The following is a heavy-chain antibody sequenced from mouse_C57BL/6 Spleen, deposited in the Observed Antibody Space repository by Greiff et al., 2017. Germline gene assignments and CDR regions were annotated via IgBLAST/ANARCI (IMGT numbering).Heavy chain of an antibody. D-gene: IGHD1-1*01. CDR2: IYPGDGDT. V-gene: IGHV1-80*01. Sequence: VQLVESGAELVKPGASVKISCKASGYAFSSYWMNWVKQRPGKGLEWIGQIYPGDGDTNYNGKFKGKATLTADKSSSTAYMQLSSLTSEDSAVYFCARDTTVVATDFDVWGTGTTVTVSS. CDR1: GYAFSSYW. J-gene: IGHJ1*03. CDR3: ARDTTVVATDFDV.